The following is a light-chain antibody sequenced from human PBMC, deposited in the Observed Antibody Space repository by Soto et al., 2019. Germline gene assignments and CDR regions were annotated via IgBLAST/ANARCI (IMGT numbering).Light chain of an antibody. V-gene: IGKV3-20*01. J-gene: IGKJ1*01. Sequence: DIVLTQSPGTLSVSPGERATLSCRASQTISSNFLAWYQQKPGQPPSLLIYGTSSRATGIPDRCRGSAAGTYFTLTISRQEPEVSAIYYCQQYGSWTFGQGTKVEIK. CDR1: QTISSNF. CDR2: GTS. CDR3: QQYGSWT.